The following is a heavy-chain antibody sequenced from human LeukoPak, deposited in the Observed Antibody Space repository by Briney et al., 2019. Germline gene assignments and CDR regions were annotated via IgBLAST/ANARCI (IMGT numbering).Heavy chain of an antibody. J-gene: IGHJ3*02. CDR2: ISSSGSTI. CDR3: ARVARLDAFDI. Sequence: LSLTCTVSGGSISSSSYYWGWIRQAPGKGLEWVSYISSSGSTIYYADSVKGRFTISRDNAKNSLYLQMNSLRAEDTAVYYCARVARLDAFDIWGQGTMVTVSS. CDR1: GGSISSSSYY. V-gene: IGHV3-11*01.